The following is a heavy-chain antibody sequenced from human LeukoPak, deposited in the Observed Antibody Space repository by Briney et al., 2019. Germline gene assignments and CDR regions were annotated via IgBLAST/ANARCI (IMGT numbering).Heavy chain of an antibody. V-gene: IGHV4-59*08. D-gene: IGHD3-10*01. CDR3: ARVTYGSGSFNWFDP. J-gene: IGHJ5*02. CDR2: IYYSGST. CDR1: GGSISSYY. Sequence: SEALSLTCTVSGGSISSYYWSWIRQPPGKGLEWIGYIYYSGSTNYNPSLKSRVTISVDTSKNQFSLKLSSVTAADTAVYYCARVTYGSGSFNWFDPWGQGTLVTVSS.